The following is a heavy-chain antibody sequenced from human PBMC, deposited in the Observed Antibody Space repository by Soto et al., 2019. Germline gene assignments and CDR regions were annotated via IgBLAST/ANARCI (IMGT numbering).Heavy chain of an antibody. CDR2: SSNSGSFT. CDR1: GFTFSDHY. Sequence: GWSLRLSCAASGFTFSDHYMSLIRQAPGKGLEWIGYSSNSGSFTRYADYVKGRFSISRDNAKNSLYLQINRLRGDDTATYYCVRSGDKSKRLDYWGKGAQFTVCS. V-gene: IGHV3-11*06. CDR3: VRSGDKSKRLDY. D-gene: IGHD2-21*02. J-gene: IGHJ4*02.